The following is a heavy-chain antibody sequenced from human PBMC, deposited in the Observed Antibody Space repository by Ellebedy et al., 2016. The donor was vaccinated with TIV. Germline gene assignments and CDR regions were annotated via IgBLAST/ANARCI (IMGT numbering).Heavy chain of an antibody. CDR1: GYTFTDYN. CDR2: INPERGIT. J-gene: IGHJ3*02. V-gene: IGHV1-2*02. CDR3: ARAVGYSGYDSVWDAFDI. Sequence: ASVKVSCXTSGYTFTDYNLQWVRQAPGQGLEWMGWINPERGITNYAQKFQGRVTMTRDTSISTAYMELSRLRSDDTAVYYCARAVGYSGYDSVWDAFDIWGQGTMVTVSS. D-gene: IGHD5-12*01.